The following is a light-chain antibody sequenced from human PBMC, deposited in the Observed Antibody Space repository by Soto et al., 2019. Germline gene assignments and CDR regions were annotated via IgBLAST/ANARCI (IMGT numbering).Light chain of an antibody. J-gene: IGLJ1*01. CDR1: SSNIGKNT. V-gene: IGLV1-44*01. CDR3: AAWDDSLNAFYV. Sequence: QSALTQPPSASGTPGQRVTVSCSGSSSNIGKNTVNWYQHLPGTAPKLLIYSNDQRPSGVPDRFSGSKSGTSASLAISGLQSEDEADYYCAAWDDSLNAFYVFGTGTKVT. CDR2: SND.